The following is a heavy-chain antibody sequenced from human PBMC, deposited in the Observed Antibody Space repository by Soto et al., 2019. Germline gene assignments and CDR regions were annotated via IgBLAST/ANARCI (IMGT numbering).Heavy chain of an antibody. CDR3: ARDEPSAVAGTGAFDI. Sequence: GSLRLSCAASGFTVSSNYMSWVRQAPGKGLEWVSVIYSGGSTYYADSVKGRFTISRDNSKNTLYLQMNSLRAEDTAVYYCARDEPSAVAGTGAFDIWGQGTMVTVSS. D-gene: IGHD6-19*01. CDR1: GFTVSSNY. CDR2: IYSGGST. J-gene: IGHJ3*02. V-gene: IGHV3-66*01.